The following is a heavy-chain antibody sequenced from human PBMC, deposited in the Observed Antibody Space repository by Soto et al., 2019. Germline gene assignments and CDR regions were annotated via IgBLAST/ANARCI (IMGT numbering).Heavy chain of an antibody. J-gene: IGHJ4*02. CDR2: ISAGGSST. Sequence: EVQLLESGGGLVQPGGSLRLSCAASGLTFSSYAMSWVRQVPGKGLEWVSGISAGGSSTYLADSVKGRFTISRDNSKNTLYLQMHRLRAEDTAVYYSAKAPYDYVWGSFVDYWGQGTLVTVSS. D-gene: IGHD3-16*01. CDR1: GLTFSSYA. CDR3: AKAPYDYVWGSFVDY. V-gene: IGHV3-23*01.